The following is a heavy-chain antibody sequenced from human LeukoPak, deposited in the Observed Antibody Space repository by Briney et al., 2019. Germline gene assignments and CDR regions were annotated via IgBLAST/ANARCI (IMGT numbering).Heavy chain of an antibody. CDR2: IWYGGSNK. CDR1: GFTFSSYG. V-gene: IGHV3-33*08. Sequence: GRSLRLSCAASGFTFSSYGMHWVRQAPGKGLEWVAVIWYGGSNKYYADSVKGRFTISRDNSKNTLYLQMNSLRAEDTAVYYCASWIGAQLWLFDYWGQGTLVTVSS. D-gene: IGHD5-18*01. CDR3: ASWIGAQLWLFDY. J-gene: IGHJ4*02.